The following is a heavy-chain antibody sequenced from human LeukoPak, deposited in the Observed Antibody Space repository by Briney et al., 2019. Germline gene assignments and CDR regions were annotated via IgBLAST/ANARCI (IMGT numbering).Heavy chain of an antibody. CDR3: ARDPYASGNGDEFDF. CDR1: GFTFSSYE. Sequence: GGSLRLSCAASGFTFSSYEMNWVRQAPGKGLEWVSYISSSGSTIYYADSVKGRFTISRDNAKNSLYLQMNSLRAEDTAVYYCARDPYASGNGDEFDFGGQGTLVSVSS. D-gene: IGHD3-10*01. V-gene: IGHV3-48*03. CDR2: ISSSGSTI. J-gene: IGHJ4*02.